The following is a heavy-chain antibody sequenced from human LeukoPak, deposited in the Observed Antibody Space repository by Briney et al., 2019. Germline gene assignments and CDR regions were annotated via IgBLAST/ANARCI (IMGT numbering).Heavy chain of an antibody. CDR2: IMEDGSEK. CDR3: ARDSRGGHLSS. V-gene: IGHV3-7*01. Sequence: PGGSLRLSCAASGFTFSNYWMSWVRQAPGKGLEWVANIMEDGSEKKYVDSVKGRFTISRDNAKNSLHLQMNSLRAEDTAVYYCARDSRGGHLSSWGQRTLVIVSS. J-gene: IGHJ5*02. D-gene: IGHD5-24*01. CDR1: GFTFSNYW.